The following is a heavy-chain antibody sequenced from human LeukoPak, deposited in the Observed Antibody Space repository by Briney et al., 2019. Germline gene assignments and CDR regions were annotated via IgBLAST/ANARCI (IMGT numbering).Heavy chain of an antibody. D-gene: IGHD6-19*01. V-gene: IGHV1-24*01. CDR3: ATTSHGSGWYRDDAFHI. CDR1: GYTLTELS. Sequence: GASVKVSCKNSGYTLTELSMHWVRQAPGRGLEWMRGFDPEDGETIYAQKFQGRVTMTEDTSTDTAYMELSSLRSEDTAVYYCATTSHGSGWYRDDAFHIWGQGTMVTVSS. CDR2: FDPEDGET. J-gene: IGHJ3*02.